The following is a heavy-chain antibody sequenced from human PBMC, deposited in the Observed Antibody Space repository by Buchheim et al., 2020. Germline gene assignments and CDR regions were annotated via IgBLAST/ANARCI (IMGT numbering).Heavy chain of an antibody. CDR3: ARDGVAVAGSGYFDY. J-gene: IGHJ4*02. V-gene: IGHV3-33*01. CDR2: IWYDGSNK. D-gene: IGHD6-19*01. CDR1: GFTFSSYG. Sequence: QVQLVESGGGVVQPGRSLRLSCAASGFTFSSYGMHWVRQAPGKGLEWVAVIWYDGSNKYYADSFKGLFTISRDNSKNTLYLQMNSLRAEDTAVYYCARDGVAVAGSGYFDYWGQGTL.